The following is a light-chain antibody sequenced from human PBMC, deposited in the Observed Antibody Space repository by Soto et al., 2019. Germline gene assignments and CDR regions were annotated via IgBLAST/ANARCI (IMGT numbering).Light chain of an antibody. V-gene: IGKV1-33*01. CDR3: HQYENLPLT. CDR1: QSIRSY. J-gene: IGKJ4*01. Sequence: DIQMTQSPSSLSASVGDRVTITCRASQSIRSYLNWYQQKPGKAPKLLSYAASTLEVGVPARFSGSGSGTHFTFTIASLQPEDFETYFCHQYENLPLTFGGGTKVDIK. CDR2: AAS.